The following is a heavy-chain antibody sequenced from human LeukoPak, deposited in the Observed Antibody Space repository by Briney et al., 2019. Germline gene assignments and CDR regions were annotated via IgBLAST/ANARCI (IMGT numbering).Heavy chain of an antibody. J-gene: IGHJ5*02. D-gene: IGHD3-10*01. Sequence: GGSLRLSCAASGFTFSSYWMSWVRQAPGKGLEWVANIKQDGSEKYYVDSVKGRFTISRDNAKNSLYLQMNSPRAEDTAVYYCARHYYGSGSYYLETFDPWGQGTLVTVSS. V-gene: IGHV3-7*03. CDR2: IKQDGSEK. CDR3: ARHYYGSGSYYLETFDP. CDR1: GFTFSSYW.